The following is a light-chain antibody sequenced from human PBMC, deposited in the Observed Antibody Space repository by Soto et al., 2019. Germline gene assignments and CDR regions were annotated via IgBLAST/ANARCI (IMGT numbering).Light chain of an antibody. CDR2: GTS. Sequence: IQMTQSPSSVSASVGDRVTITCRASQGVNNWLAWYQQKPGKAPKLLIYGTSLLQSGVPSRFSGSGSGTYFTLTISSLQPEDFAPYYCQQVNTFPSTFGQGTRLELK. CDR3: QQVNTFPST. CDR1: QGVNNW. V-gene: IGKV1D-12*01. J-gene: IGKJ5*01.